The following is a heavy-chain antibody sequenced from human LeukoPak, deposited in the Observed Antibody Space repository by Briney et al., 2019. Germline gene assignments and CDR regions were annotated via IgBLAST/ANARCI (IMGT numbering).Heavy chain of an antibody. J-gene: IGHJ4*02. D-gene: IGHD2-21*02. CDR3: AKSKAYCGGDCYSPFDY. CDR2: ISPYNGNA. Sequence: ASVKASCKASGYTFTIYGISWVRQAPGQGLEWMGWISPYNGNANYAQKLQGRVTMTTDTSTSTAYMELRSLRSEDTAVYYCAKSKAYCGGDCYSPFDYWGQGTLVTVSS. CDR1: GYTFTIYG. V-gene: IGHV1-18*01.